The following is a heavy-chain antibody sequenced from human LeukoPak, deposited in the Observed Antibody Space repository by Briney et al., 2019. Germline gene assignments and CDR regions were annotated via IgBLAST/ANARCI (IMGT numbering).Heavy chain of an antibody. D-gene: IGHD3-3*01. V-gene: IGHV3-21*01. Sequence: GGSLRLSCAASGFTFSSYSMNWVRRAPGKGLEWVSSISSSSSYIYYADSVKGRFTISRDNAKSSLYLQMNSLRAEDTAVYYCARESAVRSHYDFWSGSYNWFDPWGQGTLVTVSS. CDR2: ISSSSSYI. CDR1: GFTFSSYS. J-gene: IGHJ5*02. CDR3: ARESAVRSHYDFWSGSYNWFDP.